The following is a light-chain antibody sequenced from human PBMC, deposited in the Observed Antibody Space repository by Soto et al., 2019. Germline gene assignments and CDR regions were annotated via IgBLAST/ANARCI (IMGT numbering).Light chain of an antibody. CDR3: QQRADCPIT. CDR2: DAS. V-gene: IGKV3-11*01. CDR1: QNIDNNY. Sequence: EIVLTHSPATLSLSPWEGATLSCGASQNIDNNYLAWYQQKPGQAPRLLIYDASNRATGIPARFSGSGSGTDFTRTISSLEPDDFAVYYCQQRADCPITFGQGTRLEIK. J-gene: IGKJ5*01.